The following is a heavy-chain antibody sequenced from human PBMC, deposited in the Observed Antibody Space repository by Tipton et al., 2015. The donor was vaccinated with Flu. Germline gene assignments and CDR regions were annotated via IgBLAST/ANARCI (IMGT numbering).Heavy chain of an antibody. CDR1: GFNLRSYA. V-gene: IGHV3-21*01. Sequence: SLRLSCAASGFNLRSYAMNWVRRAPGKGLEWVSFISGRGDHPFYADSMNGRVTVSRDNAKNSLFLQMNSLRVDDSAVYFCARATSTGIYHGYPEGYFAMDVWGLGTTATVSS. J-gene: IGHJ6*02. D-gene: IGHD2-15*01. CDR3: ARATSTGIYHGYPEGYFAMDV. CDR2: ISGRGDHP.